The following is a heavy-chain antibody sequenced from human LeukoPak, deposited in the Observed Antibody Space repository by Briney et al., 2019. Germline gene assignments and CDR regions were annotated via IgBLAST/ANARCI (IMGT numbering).Heavy chain of an antibody. CDR2: MFYRGTT. CDR1: GVSISTSTHY. D-gene: IGHD2-15*01. CDR3: VRQGGWGGAASLIEF. V-gene: IGHV4-39*01. J-gene: IGHJ4*02. Sequence: ETLSLTCTVSGVSISTSTHYWAWIRQPPGRGLEWIASMFYRGTTYYNASLRSRVTLSVDTSMNQFSLKLSSVTASDTATFYCVRQGGWGGAASLIEFWGQGTLATVSS.